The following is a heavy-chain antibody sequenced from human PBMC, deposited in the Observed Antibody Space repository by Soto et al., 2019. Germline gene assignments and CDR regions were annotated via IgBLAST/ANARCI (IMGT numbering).Heavy chain of an antibody. J-gene: IGHJ6*02. Sequence: QVQLVQSGAEVKKPGSSVKVSCKASGGTFSSYAISWVRQAPGQGLEWMGGIIPISGTAHYAQKFQGRVTITADASTSTAYMVLSSLRSEDTAVYYCARSQGSSTSLEIYYYYYYGMDVWGQGTTVTVSS. CDR1: GGTFSSYA. CDR2: IIPISGTA. D-gene: IGHD2-2*01. CDR3: ARSQGSSTSLEIYYYYYYGMDV. V-gene: IGHV1-69*01.